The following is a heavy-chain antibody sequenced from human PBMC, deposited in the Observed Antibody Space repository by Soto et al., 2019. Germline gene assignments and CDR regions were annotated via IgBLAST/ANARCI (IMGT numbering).Heavy chain of an antibody. J-gene: IGHJ4*02. CDR1: GGTFSSYG. Sequence: QVQLVQSGAEVKKPGSSVKVSCKASGGTFSSYGITWVRQAPGQGLEWMGGIIPIFGTANYAQKFQGRVTITADESTSTAYMELSSLRSEDTAVYYCARDLCDTAMVGQHFDYWGQGTLVTVSS. V-gene: IGHV1-69*01. CDR3: ARDLCDTAMVGQHFDY. CDR2: IIPIFGTA. D-gene: IGHD5-18*01.